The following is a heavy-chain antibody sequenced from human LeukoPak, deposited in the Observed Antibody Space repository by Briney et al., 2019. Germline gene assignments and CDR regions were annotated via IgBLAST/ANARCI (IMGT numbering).Heavy chain of an antibody. V-gene: IGHV3-30*02. D-gene: IGHD3-10*01. CDR1: GFTFSSYG. J-gene: IGHJ1*01. CDR2: IRYDGSNK. Sequence: GGSLRLSCAASGFTFSSYGMHWLRQAPGKGPEWVAFIRYDGSNKYYADSVKGRFTISRDNSKNTLYLQMNSLRAEDTAVYYCAKDGSGSYYSDEYFQHWGQGTLVTVSS. CDR3: AKDGSGSYYSDEYFQH.